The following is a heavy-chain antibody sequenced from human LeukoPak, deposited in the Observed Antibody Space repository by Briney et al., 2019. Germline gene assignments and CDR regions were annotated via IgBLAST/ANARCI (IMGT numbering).Heavy chain of an antibody. CDR3: ATWDDYYDSSFDY. Sequence: ASVKVSCKVSGYTLTELSMHWVRHAPGKGPERMGGFVPENGETIYAQKIQGRVTMTEDTSTDTAYMELSSLSSEDTAVYYCATWDDYYDSSFDYWGQGTLVTVSS. J-gene: IGHJ4*02. CDR2: FVPENGET. V-gene: IGHV1-24*01. D-gene: IGHD3-22*01. CDR1: GYTLTELS.